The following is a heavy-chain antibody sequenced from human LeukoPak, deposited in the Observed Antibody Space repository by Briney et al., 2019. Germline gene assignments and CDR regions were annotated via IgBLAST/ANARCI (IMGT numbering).Heavy chain of an antibody. CDR1: GFTFSSYA. V-gene: IGHV3-7*03. D-gene: IGHD6-13*01. Sequence: PGGSLRLSCAASGFTFSSYAMHWVRQAPGKGLEWVANIRQDGETKYYVDSVKGRFTISRDNAMNSLYLQMNSLRAEDTAIYYCARSLPYGTTWYGRSDFWGQGTLVTVSS. CDR2: IRQDGETK. CDR3: ARSLPYGTTWYGRSDF. J-gene: IGHJ4*02.